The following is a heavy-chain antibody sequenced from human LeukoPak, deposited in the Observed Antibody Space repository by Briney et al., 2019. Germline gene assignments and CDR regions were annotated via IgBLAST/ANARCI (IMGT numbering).Heavy chain of an antibody. CDR3: SKAAYCTSTSCHFSGYAQRPLDS. CDR2: ISSDGNNK. D-gene: IGHD2-2*01. V-gene: IGHV3-30*18. Sequence: GGSLRLSCVASGFTFNTYGIHWVRQAPGKGLEWVAGISSDGNNKDYSDSVKGRFTISRDNSKNTLYLQMNSLRAEDTAVYYCSKAAYCTSTSCHFSGYAQRPLDSWGQGTLVTVSS. J-gene: IGHJ4*02. CDR1: GFTFNTYG.